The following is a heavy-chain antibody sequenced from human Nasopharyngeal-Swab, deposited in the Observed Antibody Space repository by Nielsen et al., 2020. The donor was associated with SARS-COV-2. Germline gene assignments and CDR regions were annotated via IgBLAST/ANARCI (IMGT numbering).Heavy chain of an antibody. CDR1: GYTFTSYD. J-gene: IGHJ6*02. Sequence: ASVKVSCKASGYTFTSYDINWVRQATGQGLEWMGWMNPNSGNTGYAQKFQGRVTMTRNTSISTAYMRLSSLRSEDTAVYYCARDMGGYGIEDYYYYYGMDVWGQGTTVTVSS. CDR2: MNPNSGNT. CDR3: ARDMGGYGIEDYYYYYGMDV. V-gene: IGHV1-8*01. D-gene: IGHD5-12*01.